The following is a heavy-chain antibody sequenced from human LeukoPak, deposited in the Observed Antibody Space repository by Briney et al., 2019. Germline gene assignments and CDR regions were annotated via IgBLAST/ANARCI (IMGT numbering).Heavy chain of an antibody. J-gene: IGHJ5*02. CDR1: GYTLTELS. V-gene: IGHV1-8*03. Sequence: ASVKVSCKVSGYTLTELSMHWVRQATGQGLEWMGWMNPNSGNTGYAQQFQGRVSITRNTSISTAYMELSSLRSEDTAVYYCARRLAARREGNWFDPWGQGTLVTVSS. CDR3: ARRLAARREGNWFDP. CDR2: MNPNSGNT. D-gene: IGHD6-6*01.